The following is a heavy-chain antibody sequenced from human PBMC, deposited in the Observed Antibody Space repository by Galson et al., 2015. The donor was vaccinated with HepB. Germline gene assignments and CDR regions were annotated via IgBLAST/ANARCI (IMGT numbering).Heavy chain of an antibody. J-gene: IGHJ4*02. CDR2: ISAYNGNT. D-gene: IGHD5-24*01. Sequence: SVKVSCKASGYTFTSYGNSWVRQAPGQGLEWMAWISAYNGNTNYAQKLQGRVTMTKDTFTSTAYMELRSLRSDDTAVYYCALSRDGYNWGNWGQGTLVTVSS. V-gene: IGHV1-18*04. CDR1: GYTFTSYG. CDR3: ALSRDGYNWGN.